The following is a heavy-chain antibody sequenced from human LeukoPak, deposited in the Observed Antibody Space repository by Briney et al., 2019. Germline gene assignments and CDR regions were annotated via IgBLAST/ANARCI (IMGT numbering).Heavy chain of an antibody. D-gene: IGHD3-22*01. Sequence: GGSLRLSCAASGFTVSSNYMSWVRQAPGKGLEWVSVIYSGGSTYYADSVKGRFTISRDNSKNTLYLQMNSLRAEDTAVYYCASKASGGYYFDYWGQGTLVTVSS. J-gene: IGHJ4*02. CDR1: GFTVSSNY. CDR3: ASKASGGYYFDY. CDR2: IYSGGST. V-gene: IGHV3-53*01.